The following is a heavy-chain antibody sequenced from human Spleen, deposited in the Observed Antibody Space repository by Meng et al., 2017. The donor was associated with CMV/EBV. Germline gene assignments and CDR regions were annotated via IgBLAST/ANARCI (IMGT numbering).Heavy chain of an antibody. CDR2: VGGCDGDT. CDR3: ARDWECLDRSDVFDI. D-gene: IGHD3-9*01. V-gene: IGHV1-18*01. Sequence: ASVKVSCKASGYTFSSYGISWVRQAPGQGLEWMGWVGGCDGDTNYALEFRGRVTMTTDTATNTAYMELRSLRSDDTAVYYCARDWECLDRSDVFDIWGQGTMVTVSS. J-gene: IGHJ3*02. CDR1: GYTFSSYG.